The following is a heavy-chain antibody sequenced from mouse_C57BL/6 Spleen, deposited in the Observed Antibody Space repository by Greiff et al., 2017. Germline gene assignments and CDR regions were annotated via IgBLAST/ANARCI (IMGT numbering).Heavy chain of an antibody. CDR3: APGSSFFDY. D-gene: IGHD1-1*01. CDR1: GYTFTSYW. V-gene: IGHV1-59*01. Sequence: QVQLKQPGAELVRPGTSVKLSCKASGYTFTSYWMHWVKQRPGQGLEWIGVIDPSDSYTNYNQKFKGKATLTVDTSSSTAYMQLSSLTSEDSAVYYCAPGSSFFDYWGQGTTLTVSS. J-gene: IGHJ2*01. CDR2: IDPSDSYT.